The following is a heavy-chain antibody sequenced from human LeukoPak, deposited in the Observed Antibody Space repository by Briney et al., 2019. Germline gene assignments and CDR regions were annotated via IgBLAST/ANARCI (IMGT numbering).Heavy chain of an antibody. V-gene: IGHV3-21*01. CDR2: ISTSSSYI. D-gene: IGHD6-13*01. CDR3: ARDGAAAAGRYFDY. Sequence: GGSLRLSCAAYGFTFSSYSMNWVRQAPGKGLEWVSFISTSSSYIYYADSVKGRFTISRDNAKNSLYLEMNSLRAEDTAVYYCARDGAAAAGRYFDYWGQGSLVTVSS. CDR1: GFTFSSYS. J-gene: IGHJ4*02.